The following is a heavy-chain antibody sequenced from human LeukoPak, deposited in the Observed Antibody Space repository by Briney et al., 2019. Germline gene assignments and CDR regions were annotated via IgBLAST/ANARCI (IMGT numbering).Heavy chain of an antibody. D-gene: IGHD4-17*01. CDR2: IYYSGST. CDR1: GGSISSGGYY. Sequence: SETLSLTCTVSGGSISSGGYYWSWIRQHPGKGLEWIGYIYYSGSTYYNPSLKSRVTISVDTSKNQFSLKLSSVTAADTAVYYCARDGSAYGDMGYWGQGTLVTVSS. CDR3: ARDGSAYGDMGY. V-gene: IGHV4-31*03. J-gene: IGHJ4*02.